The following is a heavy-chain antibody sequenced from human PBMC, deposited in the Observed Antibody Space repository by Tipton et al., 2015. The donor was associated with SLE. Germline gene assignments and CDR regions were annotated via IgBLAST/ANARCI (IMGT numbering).Heavy chain of an antibody. CDR3: ARDPNGGYGSFDY. D-gene: IGHD7-27*01. J-gene: IGHJ4*02. V-gene: IGHV4-39*07. Sequence: LRLSCTVSGGSISSSSYYWGWIRQPPGKGLEWIGRIYYSGSSYYNPSLKSRVTISVDTSKSQFSLKLSSVTAADTAVYYCARDPNGGYGSFDYWGLGALVTVSS. CDR1: GGSISSSSYY. CDR2: IYYSGSS.